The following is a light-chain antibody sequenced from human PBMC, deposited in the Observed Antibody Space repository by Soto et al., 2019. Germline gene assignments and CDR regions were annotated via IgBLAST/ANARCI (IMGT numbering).Light chain of an antibody. J-gene: IGLJ1*01. Sequence: QSVLTQPASVSGSPGQSITISCTGTSSDVGAYNYVSWYQVHPGKAPTLIISEVSNRPSGVSSRFSGSKSTNTASLTISGLRPEDEAEYYCSSYTRSRNQVFGTGTKVTVL. CDR3: SSYTRSRNQV. CDR2: EVS. CDR1: SSDVGAYNY. V-gene: IGLV2-14*01.